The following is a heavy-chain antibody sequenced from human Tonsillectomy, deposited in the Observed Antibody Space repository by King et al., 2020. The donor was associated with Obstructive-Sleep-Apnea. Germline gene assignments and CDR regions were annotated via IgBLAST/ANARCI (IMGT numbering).Heavy chain of an antibody. Sequence: QLQESGPGLVKPSQTLSLTCTVSGGSISSGGYYWSWIRQHPGKGLEWIGYIYYIGSTYYNPSLKSRVTISVETSKNQFSLKLSSVTAADTAVYYCAGERGGFDGSGSSPLDYWGQGTLVTVSS. J-gene: IGHJ4*02. CDR3: AGERGGFDGSGSSPLDY. CDR1: GGSISSGGYY. V-gene: IGHV4-31*03. CDR2: IYYIGST. D-gene: IGHD3-10*01.